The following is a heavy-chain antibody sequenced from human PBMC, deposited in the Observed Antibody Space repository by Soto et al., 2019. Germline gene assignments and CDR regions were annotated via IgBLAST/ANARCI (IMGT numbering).Heavy chain of an antibody. J-gene: IGHJ3*02. CDR1: GFTFSSYA. Sequence: GGSLRLSCAASGFTFSSYAMSWVRQAPGKGLEWVSAISGSGGSTYYADSVKGRFTISRDNSKNTLYLQMNSLRAEDTAVYYCAKEITMIVVAPTAFDIWGQGTMVTVS. V-gene: IGHV3-23*01. CDR2: ISGSGGST. D-gene: IGHD3-22*01. CDR3: AKEITMIVVAPTAFDI.